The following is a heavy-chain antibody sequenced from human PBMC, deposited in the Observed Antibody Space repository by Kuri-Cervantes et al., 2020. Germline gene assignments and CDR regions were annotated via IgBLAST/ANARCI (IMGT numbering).Heavy chain of an antibody. Sequence: RGSLRLSCAASGFAFSSYGMHWVRQAPGKGLEWVAVISYDGSNKYYADSVKGRFTISRDNSKSTVYLWMTSLRGEDTALYYCAKGTSTTTTRLDDWGQGTQVTVSS. D-gene: IGHD1-1*01. CDR2: ISYDGSNK. J-gene: IGHJ4*02. V-gene: IGHV3-30*18. CDR1: GFAFSSYG. CDR3: AKGTSTTTTRLDD.